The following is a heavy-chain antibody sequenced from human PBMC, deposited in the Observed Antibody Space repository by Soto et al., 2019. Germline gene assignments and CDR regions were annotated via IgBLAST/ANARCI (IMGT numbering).Heavy chain of an antibody. CDR2: IIPIFGTA. CDR1: GGIFSSYA. V-gene: IGHV1-69*06. J-gene: IGHJ6*02. D-gene: IGHD5-18*01. Sequence: SVKVSCKASGGIFSSYAISWVRQAPGQGLEWMGGIIPIFGTANYAQKFQGRVTITADKSTSTAYMELSSLRSEDTAVYYCARSYGGAYYYYYGMDVWGQGTTVTVSS. CDR3: ARSYGGAYYYYYGMDV.